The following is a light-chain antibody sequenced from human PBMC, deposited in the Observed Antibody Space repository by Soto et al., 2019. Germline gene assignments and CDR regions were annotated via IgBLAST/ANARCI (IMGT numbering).Light chain of an antibody. CDR2: DSS. J-gene: IGKJ2*01. CDR3: QQYESYPYS. CDR1: QSISSS. V-gene: IGKV1-5*01. Sequence: IQMTQSPSTVSASVGDRVTITCRASQSISSSLAWYQQKPGKAPKVLIYDSSSLDSGVPSRFSGSGYGTEFTLPVRSLQPGDFATYSCQQYESYPYSFGQGTKLEIK.